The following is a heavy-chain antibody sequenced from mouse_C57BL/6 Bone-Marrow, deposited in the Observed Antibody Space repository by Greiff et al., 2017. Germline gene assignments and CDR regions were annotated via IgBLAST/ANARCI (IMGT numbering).Heavy chain of an antibody. J-gene: IGHJ3*01. CDR1: GYTFTSYG. CDR3: ARFPLYYGYDEGFAY. CDR2: IYPRSGNT. D-gene: IGHD2-2*01. Sequence: QVQLQQPGAELARPGASVKLSCKASGYTFTSYGISWVKQRTGQGLEWIGEIYPRSGNTYYNEKFKGKATLTADKSSSPAYMELRSLTSEDSAVYFCARFPLYYGYDEGFAYWGQGTLVTVSA. V-gene: IGHV1-81*01.